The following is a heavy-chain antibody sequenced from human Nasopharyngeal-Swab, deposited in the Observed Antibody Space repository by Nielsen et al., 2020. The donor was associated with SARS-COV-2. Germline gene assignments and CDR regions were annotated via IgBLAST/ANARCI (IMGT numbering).Heavy chain of an antibody. CDR3: ARLHYYYMDF. V-gene: IGHV3-53*01. CDR2: LYIDGGT. Sequence: GESLKISCAASGFTFISFGMNWVRQAPGKGLEWVSVLYIDGGTFYADSVKGRFTISRDNSKNTVYLQLSSLGAEDTAVYYCARLHYYYMDFWGKGTTLTVSS. J-gene: IGHJ6*03. CDR1: GFTFISFG.